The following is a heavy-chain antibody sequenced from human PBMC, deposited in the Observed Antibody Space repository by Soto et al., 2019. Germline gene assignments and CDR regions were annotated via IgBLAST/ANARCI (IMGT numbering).Heavy chain of an antibody. CDR1: GFTFSSYA. CDR2: ISYDGSNK. CDR3: ASPRKSWNGDYEADFDS. V-gene: IGHV3-30-3*01. D-gene: IGHD4-17*01. Sequence: QVQLVESGGGVVQPGRSLRLSCAASGFTFSSYAMHWVRQAPGKGLEWMAVISYDGSNKYYADSVKGRSTISRDNSKNTRYLHSNRLSAEDTAVYYCASPRKSWNGDYEADFDSWGQGTLVTVSS. J-gene: IGHJ4*02.